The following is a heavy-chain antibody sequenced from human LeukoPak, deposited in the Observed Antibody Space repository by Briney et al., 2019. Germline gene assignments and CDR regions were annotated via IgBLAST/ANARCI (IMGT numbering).Heavy chain of an antibody. V-gene: IGHV4-34*01. J-gene: IGHJ4*02. D-gene: IGHD5-12*01. CDR1: GGSFSGYY. CDR2: INHSGST. CDR3: ARGHQGGRIVATIRAFDY. Sequence: SETLSLTRAVYGGSFSGYYWSWIRQPPGKGLEWIGEINHSGSTNYNPSLKSRVTISVDTSKNQFSLKLSSVTAADTAVYYCARGHQGGRIVATIRAFDYWGQGTLVTVSS.